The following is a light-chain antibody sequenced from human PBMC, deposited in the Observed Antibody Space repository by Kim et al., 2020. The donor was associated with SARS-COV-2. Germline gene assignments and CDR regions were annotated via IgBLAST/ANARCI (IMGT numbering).Light chain of an antibody. CDR2: YDS. CDR3: QVWDSGVV. J-gene: IGLJ2*01. Sequence: SYELTQPPSVSVAPGKTARITCGGNNIGSKSVHWYQQKPGQAPVLVIYYDSDRPSGIPERFSGSNSGNTATLTISSVEAGDEADYYCQVWDSGVVFGGGTQLTVL. V-gene: IGLV3-21*04. CDR1: NIGSKS.